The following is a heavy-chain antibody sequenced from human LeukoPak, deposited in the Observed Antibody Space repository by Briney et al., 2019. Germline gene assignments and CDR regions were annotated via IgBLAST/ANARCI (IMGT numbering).Heavy chain of an antibody. CDR2: MNQDGSEK. CDR3: AVTARRDY. D-gene: IGHD5-18*01. CDR1: GFIFSRYW. V-gene: IGHV3-7*01. J-gene: IGHJ4*02. Sequence: PGGSLRLSCAASGFIFSRYWMSWVRQAPGKGLEWVANMNQDGSEKYYVDSVKGRFTISRDNAKNSLYLQMNSLRAEDTAVYYCAVTARRDYWGQGTLVTVSS.